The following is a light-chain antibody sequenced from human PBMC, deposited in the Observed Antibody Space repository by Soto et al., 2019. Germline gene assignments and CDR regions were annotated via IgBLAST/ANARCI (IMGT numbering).Light chain of an antibody. V-gene: IGLV2-14*01. CDR2: EVS. J-gene: IGLJ1*01. CDR1: SSDVGGYNY. Sequence: QSVLTQPASVSGSPGQSITISCTGTSSDVGGYNYVSWYQQHPGKAPKVMIYEVSNRPSGVSNRFSGSKSGNTASLTISGLQAEDEADYYCTSYTSSSIYVFGTGTKLTVL. CDR3: TSYTSSSIYV.